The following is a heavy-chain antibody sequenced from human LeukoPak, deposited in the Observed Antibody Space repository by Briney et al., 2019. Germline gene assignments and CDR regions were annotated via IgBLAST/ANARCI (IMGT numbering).Heavy chain of an antibody. Sequence: GGSLRLSCAASGFTFSSYAVSWVRQAPGKGLDWVSTISGSGGSTYYADSVKGRFTISRDSSKNTLYLQMNSLRAEDTAVYYCAQDGGTYGEYDYWGQGTLVTVSS. CDR3: AQDGGTYGEYDY. CDR2: ISGSGGST. J-gene: IGHJ4*02. D-gene: IGHD1-26*01. CDR1: GFTFSSYA. V-gene: IGHV3-23*01.